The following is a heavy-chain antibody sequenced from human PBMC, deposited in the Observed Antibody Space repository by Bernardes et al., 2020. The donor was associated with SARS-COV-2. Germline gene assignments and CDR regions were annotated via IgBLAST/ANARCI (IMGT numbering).Heavy chain of an antibody. J-gene: IGHJ6*02. CDR2: IKDDGSEK. V-gene: IGHV3-7*01. CDR3: ARDDHAMDV. CDR1: GFTFSNSW. Sequence: GGSLRLSCIVSGFTFSNSWMSWVRLAPGKGLEWVANIKDDGSEKYYVDSVTGRFTISRDNAKNSLFLQMNSLRAEDTAVYYCARDDHAMDVWGQGTTVTVSS.